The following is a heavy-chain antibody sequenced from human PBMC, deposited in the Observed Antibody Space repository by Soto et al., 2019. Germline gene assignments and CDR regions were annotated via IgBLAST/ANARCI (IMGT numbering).Heavy chain of an antibody. J-gene: IGHJ4*02. CDR2: INAGNGNT. Sequence: QVQLVQSGAEVKKPGASVKVSCKASGYTFTSYGMHWVRQAPGQRLEWMGWINAGNGNTKYSQKFKGRVTMTRDTSASTAYMEVSSLRSEDTAVCYCARGESFHFLAHYWGQGNLVSVSS. CDR1: GYTFTSYG. CDR3: ARGESFHFLAHY. D-gene: IGHD3-3*01. V-gene: IGHV1-3*01.